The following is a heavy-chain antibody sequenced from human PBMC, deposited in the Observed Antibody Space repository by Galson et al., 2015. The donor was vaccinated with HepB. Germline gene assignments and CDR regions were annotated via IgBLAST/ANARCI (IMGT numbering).Heavy chain of an antibody. CDR2: IDWDDDK. CDR1: GFSLSTSGMC. J-gene: IGHJ4*02. D-gene: IGHD3-10*01. Sequence: PALVKPTQTLTLTCTFSGFSLSTSGMCVSWIRQPPGKALEWLARIDWDDDKYYSTSLKTRLTISKDTSKNQVVLTMTNMDPVDTATYYCARIVHGSGSYPTVFDYWGQGTLVTVSS. V-gene: IGHV2-70*11. CDR3: ARIVHGSGSYPTVFDY.